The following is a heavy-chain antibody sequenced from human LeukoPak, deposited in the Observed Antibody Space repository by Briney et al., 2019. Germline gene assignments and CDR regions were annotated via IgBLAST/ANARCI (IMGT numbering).Heavy chain of an antibody. CDR3: AKLGGKYYYDSSGRTGAFDI. J-gene: IGHJ3*02. D-gene: IGHD3-22*01. CDR2: ISGSGGST. V-gene: IGHV3-23*01. CDR1: GFTFSSYA. Sequence: PGGSLRLACADSGFTFSSYAMSWVRQAPGKGVEWVSAISGSGGSTYYADSVKGRFTISRDNSKNTLYPQINSLRAEDTAVYYCAKLGGKYYYDSSGRTGAFDIWGQGTMVTVSS.